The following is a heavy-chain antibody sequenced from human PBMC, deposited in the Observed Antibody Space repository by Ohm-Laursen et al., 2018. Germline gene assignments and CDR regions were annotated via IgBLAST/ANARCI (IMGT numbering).Heavy chain of an antibody. CDR3: AKDWPDDDDSGYGTYYFDY. Sequence: GSLRLSCTASGFTFSTFAMSWVRQAPGKGLEWVSGISGGGGNTYYADSVKGRFTISRDNSNNTLYLQMNSLRAEDTAVYYCAKDWPDDDDSGYGTYYFDYWGQGTLVTVSS. CDR2: ISGGGGNT. D-gene: IGHD3-22*01. J-gene: IGHJ4*02. CDR1: GFTFSTFA. V-gene: IGHV3-23*01.